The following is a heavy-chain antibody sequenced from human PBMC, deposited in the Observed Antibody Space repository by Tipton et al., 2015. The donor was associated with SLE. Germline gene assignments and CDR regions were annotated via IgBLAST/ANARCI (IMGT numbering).Heavy chain of an antibody. CDR1: GGSISSYY. Sequence: LRLSCTVSGGSISSYYWSWSRLPAGKGLEWIGRIYTSGSTNYNPSLKSRVTMSVDTSKNQFSLKVSSVTAADTAVYYCARGGGLVAFDIWGQGTMVTVSS. J-gene: IGHJ3*02. D-gene: IGHD6-6*01. CDR3: ARGGGLVAFDI. V-gene: IGHV4-4*07. CDR2: IYTSGST.